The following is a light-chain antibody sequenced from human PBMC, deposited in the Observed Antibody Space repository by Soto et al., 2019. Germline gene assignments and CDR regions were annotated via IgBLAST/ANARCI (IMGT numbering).Light chain of an antibody. CDR3: QQYANSFT. Sequence: GLIQSQATLSLSPGERGSLSCWASQSVSSNLAWYQQKPGQAPRLLIYGASSRATGIPDRFSGGGSGTDFTLTITRLEPEDFAVYYCQQYANSFTFAGGTKVAIK. J-gene: IGKJ4*01. CDR1: QSVSSN. CDR2: GAS. V-gene: IGKV3-20*01.